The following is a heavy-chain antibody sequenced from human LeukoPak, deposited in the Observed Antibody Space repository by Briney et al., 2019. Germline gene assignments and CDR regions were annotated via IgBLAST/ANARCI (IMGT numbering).Heavy chain of an antibody. D-gene: IGHD2-2*02. V-gene: IGHV1-46*01. J-gene: IGHJ6*03. CDR3: ARDLKYCSSTSCYTEPYYYMDV. CDR2: INPSGGST. CDR1: GYTFTSYY. Sequence: ASVKVSCKASGYTFTSYYMHWVRQAPGQGLEWMGIINPSGGSTSYAQKFQGRVTMTRDMSTSTVYMELSSLRSEDTAVYYCARDLKYCSSTSCYTEPYYYMDVWGKGTTVTVSS.